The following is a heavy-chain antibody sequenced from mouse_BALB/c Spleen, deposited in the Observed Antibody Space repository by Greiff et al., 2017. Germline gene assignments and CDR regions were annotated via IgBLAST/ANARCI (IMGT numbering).Heavy chain of an antibody. CDR2: ISNLAYSI. Sequence: DVKLVESGGGLVQPGGSRKLSCAASGFTFSDYGMAWVRQAPGKGPEWVAFISNLAYSIYYADTVTGRFTISRENAKNTLYLEMSSLRSEDTAMYYCAREGGGYFDYGGQGTTLTVSS. CDR1: GFTFSDYG. J-gene: IGHJ2*01. V-gene: IGHV5-15*02. CDR3: AREGGGYFDY.